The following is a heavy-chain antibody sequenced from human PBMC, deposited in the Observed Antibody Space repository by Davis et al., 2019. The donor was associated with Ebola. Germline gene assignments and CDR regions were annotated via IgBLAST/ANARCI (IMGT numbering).Heavy chain of an antibody. CDR1: GGSLTSYY. CDR3: VRLPVVTFYWYFDL. CDR2: LYYNGYT. V-gene: IGHV4-59*01. Sequence: MPSETLSLTCSISGGSLTSYYWSWIRQPPGKGMEWIGSLYYNGYTKHNPSLKSRVTISADTSKNQFSLKLTSVTAADTAVYYCVRLPVVTFYWYFDLWGRGTLVTVSS. J-gene: IGHJ2*01. D-gene: IGHD2-21*02.